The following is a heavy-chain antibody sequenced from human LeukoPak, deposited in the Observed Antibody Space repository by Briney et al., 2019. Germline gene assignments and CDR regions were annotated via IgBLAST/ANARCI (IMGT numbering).Heavy chain of an antibody. J-gene: IGHJ6*03. CDR2: TYHRSQWYT. V-gene: IGHV6-1*01. CDR3: ARVVGSSWINYYYYMDV. Sequence: SQTLSLTCAISGDSVSSNSAAWNWIRQSPSRGLEWLGRTYHRSQWYTEYAVFVKSRISISADTSQNQISLQLNSVTPEDTAVYYCARVVGSSWINYYYYMDVWGKGTTVTVSS. D-gene: IGHD6-13*01. CDR1: GDSVSSNSAA.